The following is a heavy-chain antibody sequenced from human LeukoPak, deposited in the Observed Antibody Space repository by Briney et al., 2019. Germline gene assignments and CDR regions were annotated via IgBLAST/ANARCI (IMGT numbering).Heavy chain of an antibody. CDR1: GGSFSGYY. V-gene: IGHV4-34*01. Sequence: PSETLSLTCAVYGGSFSGYYWSWIRQPPGKGLEWIGEINHSGSTNYNPSLKSRVTISVDTSKNQFSLKLSSVTAADTAVYYCARGMTTLDYWGQGTLVTVSS. CDR3: ARGMTTLDY. CDR2: INHSGST. D-gene: IGHD4-17*01. J-gene: IGHJ4*02.